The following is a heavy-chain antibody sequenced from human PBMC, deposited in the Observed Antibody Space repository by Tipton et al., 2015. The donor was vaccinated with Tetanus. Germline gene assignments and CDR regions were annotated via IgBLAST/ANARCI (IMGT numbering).Heavy chain of an antibody. J-gene: IGHJ4*02. CDR3: ARRGLGQSYYFDY. Sequence: SLRLSCAASGFTFRSYAMSWVRQAPGKGLEWVSGISESGDVTHYAGSVRGRFTISRDNSKNTLYPQINSLRAEDTAMYYCARRGLGQSYYFDYWGQGTLVTVSS. CDR2: ISESGDVT. CDR1: GFTFRSYA. D-gene: IGHD3-10*01. V-gene: IGHV3-23*01.